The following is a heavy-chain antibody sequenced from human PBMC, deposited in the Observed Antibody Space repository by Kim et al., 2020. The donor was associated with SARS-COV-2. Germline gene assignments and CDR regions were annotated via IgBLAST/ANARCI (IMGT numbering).Heavy chain of an antibody. CDR1: GYTFTSYG. V-gene: IGHV1-18*01. CDR3: ARFKPAGYSYYYYGMDV. J-gene: IGHJ6*02. Sequence: ASVKVSCKASGYTFTSYGISWVRQAPGQGLEWMGWISAYNGNTNYAQKLQGRVTMTTDTSTSTAYMELRSLRSDDTAVYYCARFKPAGYSYYYYGMDVWGQGTTVTVSS. CDR2: ISAYNGNT.